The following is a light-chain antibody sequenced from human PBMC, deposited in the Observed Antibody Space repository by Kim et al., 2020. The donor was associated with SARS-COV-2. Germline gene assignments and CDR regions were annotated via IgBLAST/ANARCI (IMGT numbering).Light chain of an antibody. CDR3: CSYAGSSTFV. CDR1: SSDDRKYNL. V-gene: IGLV2-23*03. CDR2: EGF. J-gene: IGLJ3*02. Sequence: GQSITSCCTGTSSDDRKYNLVSWYQHHPGKAPKLMMYEGFKRPSGVSNRFSGSKSGNTASLTISARQAEDEADYYCCSYAGSSTFVFGGGAQLTVL.